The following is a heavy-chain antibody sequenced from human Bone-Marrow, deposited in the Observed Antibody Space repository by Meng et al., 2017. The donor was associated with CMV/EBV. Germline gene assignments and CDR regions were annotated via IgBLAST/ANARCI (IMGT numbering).Heavy chain of an antibody. CDR3: ARRRIFGVFDY. V-gene: IGHV4-34*01. CDR1: GGSFSGYY. D-gene: IGHD3-3*01. J-gene: IGHJ4*02. CDR2: INHSGST. Sequence: GSLRLSCAVYGGSFSGYYWSWIRQPPGKGLEWIGEINHSGSTNYNPSLKSRVTISVDTSKNQFSLKLSSVTAADTAVYYCARRRIFGVFDYWGQGTLVTVSS.